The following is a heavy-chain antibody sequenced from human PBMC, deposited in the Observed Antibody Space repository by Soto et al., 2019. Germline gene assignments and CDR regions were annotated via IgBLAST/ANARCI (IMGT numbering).Heavy chain of an antibody. CDR3: ARGGHYDSSGYEGWFDP. Sequence: SSETLSLTCTVSGGSISSSSYYWGWIRQPPGKGLEWIGSIYYSGSTYYNPSLKSRVTISVDTSKNQFSLKLSSVTAADTAVYYCARGGHYDSSGYEGWFDPWGQGTLVTVSS. CDR1: GGSISSSSYY. V-gene: IGHV4-39*01. CDR2: IYYSGST. J-gene: IGHJ5*02. D-gene: IGHD3-22*01.